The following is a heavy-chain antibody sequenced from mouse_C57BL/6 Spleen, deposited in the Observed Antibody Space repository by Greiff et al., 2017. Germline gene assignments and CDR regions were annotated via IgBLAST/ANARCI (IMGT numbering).Heavy chain of an antibody. V-gene: IGHV14-3*01. J-gene: IGHJ1*03. CDR2: IDPANGNT. CDR1: GFNIKNTY. D-gene: IGHD1-1*01. Sequence: VHVKQSVAELVRPGASVKLSCTASGFNIKNTYMHWVKQRPEQGLEWIGRIDPANGNTKYAPKFQGKATLTADKSSSTAYMQLSSLTSEDSAVYFCARSGITTVGDWYFDVWGTGTTVTVSS. CDR3: ARSGITTVGDWYFDV.